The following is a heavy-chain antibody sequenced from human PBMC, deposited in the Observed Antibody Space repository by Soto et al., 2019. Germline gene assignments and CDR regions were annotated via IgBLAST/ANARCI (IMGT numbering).Heavy chain of an antibody. Sequence: EVQVMESGGGLVESGGSLRPSCTASGFSFSIAWMTWVRQAPGKGLEWLGRVKSRSSGGTVDYAAPVKGRFTISRDDSKNTVILQMNSLKMEDTAVYYCVADVAEVGKGELDYWGRGALVTVSS. CDR1: GFSFSIAW. CDR3: VADVAEVGKGELDY. CDR2: VKSRSSGGTV. J-gene: IGHJ4*02. D-gene: IGHD3-16*01. V-gene: IGHV3-15*01.